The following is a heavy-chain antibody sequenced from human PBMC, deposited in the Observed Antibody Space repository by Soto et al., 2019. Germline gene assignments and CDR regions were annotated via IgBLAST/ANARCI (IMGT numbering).Heavy chain of an antibody. CDR3: ARSKNTMVRGKSFGY. CDR2: MNPNSGNT. J-gene: IGHJ4*02. D-gene: IGHD3-10*01. CDR1: GYTFTSYA. V-gene: IGHV1-8*01. Sequence: GXXVKVFCKAAGYTFTSYAINCVRPATGQGLEWMGWMNPNSGNTGYAQKFQGRVTMTRNTSISTAYMELSSLRSQDTAVYYCARSKNTMVRGKSFGYWGQGTLVTVSS.